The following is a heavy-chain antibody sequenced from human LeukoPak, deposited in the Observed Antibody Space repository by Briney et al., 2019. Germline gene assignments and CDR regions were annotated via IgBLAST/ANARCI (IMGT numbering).Heavy chain of an antibody. Sequence: ASVKVSCKASGYTFTGYYMHWVRQAPGQGLEWMGRINPNSGGTNYAQKFQGRVTMTRDTSISTAYMELSSLRSEDTAVYYCARAGLYYCSGGSCYSDNWFDPWGQGTLVTVSS. V-gene: IGHV1-2*06. CDR1: GYTFTGYY. J-gene: IGHJ5*02. D-gene: IGHD2-15*01. CDR2: INPNSGGT. CDR3: ARAGLYYCSGGSCYSDNWFDP.